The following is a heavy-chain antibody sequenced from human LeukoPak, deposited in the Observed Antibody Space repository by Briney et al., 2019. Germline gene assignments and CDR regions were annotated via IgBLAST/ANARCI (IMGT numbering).Heavy chain of an antibody. CDR3: ARHGEHLWLQSPYFDY. Sequence: SETLSLTCTVSGGSISSYYWSWIRQPPGKGLEWIGYIYYSGSTNYNPSLQSRVTISVDTSKNQFSLKLSSVTAADTAVYYCARHGEHLWLQSPYFDYWGQGTLVTVSS. V-gene: IGHV4-59*08. CDR2: IYYSGST. J-gene: IGHJ4*02. D-gene: IGHD5-18*01. CDR1: GGSISSYY.